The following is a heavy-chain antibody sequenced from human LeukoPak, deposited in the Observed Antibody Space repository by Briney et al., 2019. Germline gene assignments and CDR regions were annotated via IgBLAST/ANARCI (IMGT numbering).Heavy chain of an antibody. Sequence: GGSLRLSCAASGFTFSSYGMHWVRQAPGKGLEWVAFIRYDGSNKYYADSVKGRFTISRDNSKNTLYLQMNSLRAEDTAVYYCATSYTMIVVPSAFDIWGQGTMVTVSS. CDR1: GFTFSSYG. J-gene: IGHJ3*02. CDR2: IRYDGSNK. V-gene: IGHV3-30*02. D-gene: IGHD3-22*01. CDR3: ATSYTMIVVPSAFDI.